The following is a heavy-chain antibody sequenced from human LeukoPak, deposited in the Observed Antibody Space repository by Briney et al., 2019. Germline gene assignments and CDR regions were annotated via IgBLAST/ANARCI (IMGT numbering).Heavy chain of an antibody. J-gene: IGHJ4*02. CDR3: ARGFTMVRGVQYYFDY. V-gene: IGHV4-39*07. Sequence: SETLSLTCTVSGVSISSSNSYWGWIRQPPGKGLEWIGSIYHSGSTYYNPSFKSRVTISVDTSKNQFSLKLSSVTAADTAVYYCARGFTMVRGVQYYFDYWGQGTLVTVSS. CDR1: GVSISSSNSY. CDR2: IYHSGST. D-gene: IGHD3-10*01.